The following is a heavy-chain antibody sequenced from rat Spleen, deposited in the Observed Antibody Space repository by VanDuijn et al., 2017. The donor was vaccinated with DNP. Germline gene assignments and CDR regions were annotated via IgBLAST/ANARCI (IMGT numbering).Heavy chain of an antibody. CDR2: IWGDGRT. D-gene: IGHD1-4*01. J-gene: IGHJ2*01. CDR1: GFSLTSYG. CDR3: AEMGGAGDY. Sequence: QVQMKETGPGLVQTTQTLSVTCTVSGFSLTSYGVHWVRQAPGKGREWMGMIWGDGRTNYNFALKSRLSISRDTSKGQVFLTMNILQTDDTAVYYCAEMGGAGDYWGQGVMVTVSS. V-gene: IGHV2-77*01.